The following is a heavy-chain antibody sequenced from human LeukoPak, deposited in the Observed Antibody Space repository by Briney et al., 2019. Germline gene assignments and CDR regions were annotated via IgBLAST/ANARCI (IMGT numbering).Heavy chain of an antibody. CDR2: IYPGDSDT. Sequence: GASLQISCEGSGSIFTSYWIGGGRELAGKGEEWMAIIYPGDSDTRYRPSFQGQITISADNSISTAYLQWSSLKASDTAMYYCARLETAMVTGIDYWGQGTLVTVSS. D-gene: IGHD5-18*01. CDR1: GSIFTSYW. J-gene: IGHJ4*02. CDR3: ARLETAMVTGIDY. V-gene: IGHV5-51*01.